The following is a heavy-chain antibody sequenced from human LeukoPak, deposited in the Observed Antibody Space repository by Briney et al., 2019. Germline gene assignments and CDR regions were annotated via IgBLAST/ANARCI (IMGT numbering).Heavy chain of an antibody. CDR2: IYYSGST. CDR3: ARRMVRGVTRDYFDY. V-gene: IGHV4-39*07. Sequence: SETLSLTCTVSGGSISSSSYYWGWIRQPPGKGLEWIGSIYYSGSTYYNPSLKSRVTISVDTSKNQFSLKLSSVTAADTAVYYCARRMVRGVTRDYFDYWGQGTLVTVSS. CDR1: GGSISSSSYY. D-gene: IGHD3-10*01. J-gene: IGHJ4*02.